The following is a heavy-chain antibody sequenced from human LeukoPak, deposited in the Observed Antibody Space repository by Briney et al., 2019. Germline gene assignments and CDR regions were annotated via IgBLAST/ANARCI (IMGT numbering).Heavy chain of an antibody. CDR2: INSDGSST. V-gene: IGHV3-74*01. CDR1: AFIFISHW. D-gene: IGHD5-18*01. Sequence: GGSLRLSCVCSAFIFISHWMQWVRQAPGKGLVWVSRINSDGSSTSYADSVKGRFTISRDNAKNTLYLQMNNLRAEDTAVYYCARGLYIYDPFDYWGQGTLVTVSS. J-gene: IGHJ4*02. CDR3: ARGLYIYDPFDY.